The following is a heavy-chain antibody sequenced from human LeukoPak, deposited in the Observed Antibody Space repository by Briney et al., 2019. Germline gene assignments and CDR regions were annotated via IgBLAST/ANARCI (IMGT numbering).Heavy chain of an antibody. J-gene: IGHJ5*02. V-gene: IGHV1-2*02. D-gene: IGHD2-8*01. CDR3: ARDISTNRNWFDP. CDR1: TXYY. Sequence: TXYYMHXXRQAPGQGLEWXGWINPNSGGTNYAQKFQGRVTMTRDTSISTAYMEVSRLRSDDTAVYYCARDISTNRNWFDPWGQGTLVTVSS. CDR2: INPNSGGT.